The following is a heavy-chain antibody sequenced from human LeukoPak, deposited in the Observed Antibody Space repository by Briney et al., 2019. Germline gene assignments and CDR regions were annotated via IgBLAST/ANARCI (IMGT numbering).Heavy chain of an antibody. J-gene: IGHJ4*02. Sequence: PSETLSLTCAVYGGSFSGYYWSWIRQPPGKGPEWIGEINHSGSTNYNPSLKSRVTISVDTSKNQFSLKLSSVTAADTAVYYCARGRDFWSGYFDYWGQGTLVTVSS. V-gene: IGHV4-34*01. CDR2: INHSGST. D-gene: IGHD3-3*01. CDR1: GGSFSGYY. CDR3: ARGRDFWSGYFDY.